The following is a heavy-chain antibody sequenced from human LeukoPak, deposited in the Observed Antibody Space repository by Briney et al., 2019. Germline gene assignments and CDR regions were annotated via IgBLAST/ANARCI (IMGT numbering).Heavy chain of an antibody. D-gene: IGHD6-13*01. Sequence: ASVKVSCKASGYTFTSYGISWVRQAPGQGPEWMGWISAYNGNTNYAQKLQGRVTMTTDTSTSTAYMELRSLRSDDTAVYYCARVFSSSWHDSEGWFDPWGQGTLVTVSS. J-gene: IGHJ5*02. CDR3: ARVFSSSWHDSEGWFDP. CDR1: GYTFTSYG. CDR2: ISAYNGNT. V-gene: IGHV1-18*01.